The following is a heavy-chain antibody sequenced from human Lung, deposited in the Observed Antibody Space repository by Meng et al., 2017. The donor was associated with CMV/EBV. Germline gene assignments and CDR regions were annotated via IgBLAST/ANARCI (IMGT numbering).Heavy chain of an antibody. V-gene: IGHV3-30*02. CDR3: AATDYYDRTAYSLDH. CDR1: GLIFSQYA. D-gene: IGHD3-22*01. J-gene: IGHJ4*02. Sequence: GLIFSQYAIHWVRQAPGKGLEWVASVAHESYRKYYADSVKSRFAVYRDNSKSTLYLQMNSLRLEDTALYYCAATDYYDRTAYSLDHWGQGSLVTVSS. CDR2: VAHESYRK.